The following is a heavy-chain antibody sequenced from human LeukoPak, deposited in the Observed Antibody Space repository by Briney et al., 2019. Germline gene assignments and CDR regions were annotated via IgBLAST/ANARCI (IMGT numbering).Heavy chain of an antibody. V-gene: IGHV3-7*01. J-gene: IGHJ4*02. CDR2: TNPDGSIK. CDR1: GFILGGYW. CDR3: VSGFLQWLY. D-gene: IGHD3-3*01. Sequence: GGSLRLSCAASGFILGGYWMSWVRQAPGRGVEWVANTNPDGSIKYYVDSVNGRFTISRDNAKNSLYLQMNSLRAEDTAVYYCVSGFLQWLYWGQGTLVTVSS.